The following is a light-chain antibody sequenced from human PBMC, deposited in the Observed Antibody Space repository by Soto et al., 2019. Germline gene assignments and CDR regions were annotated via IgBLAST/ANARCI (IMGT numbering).Light chain of an antibody. Sequence: QSVLTQPASVSGSPGQSITISCTGTSSDVGGYNYVSWYQPHPGKAPKLMIYDVSNRPSGVSNRFSGSKSGNTASLTISGLQAEDEADYYCSSYTSSLVVFGGGTKLTVL. J-gene: IGLJ2*01. V-gene: IGLV2-14*01. CDR2: DVS. CDR3: SSYTSSLVV. CDR1: SSDVGGYNY.